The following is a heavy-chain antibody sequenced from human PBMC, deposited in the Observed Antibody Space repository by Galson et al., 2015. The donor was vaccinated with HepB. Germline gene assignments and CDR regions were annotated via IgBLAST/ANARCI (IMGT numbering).Heavy chain of an antibody. CDR2: ISGGDGTT. CDR1: GFTLSIYA. D-gene: IGHD2-21*01. V-gene: IGHV3-23*01. Sequence: SLRLSCAASGFTLSIYAMCWVRLSPGEGLEWVSAISGGDGTTYYADCVKRRFTISRDDSKNTQYLQMNSLGVEDTAVYYCAREAPPYRGVDIWGQGTMVTVSS. J-gene: IGHJ3*02. CDR3: AREAPPYRGVDI.